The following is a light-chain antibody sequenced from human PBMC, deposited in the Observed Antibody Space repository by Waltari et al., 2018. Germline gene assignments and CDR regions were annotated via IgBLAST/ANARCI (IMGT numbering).Light chain of an antibody. J-gene: IGLJ3*02. Sequence: QSALTQPRSVSGSPGQSVTISCTGTRSDVGYYNYVPWYQHHPGKAPQLMIYDVTKRPSGVPDRFSGSKSGNTASLTISGLQAEDEADYYCCSYAGSHTWVFGGGTKLTVL. CDR3: CSYAGSHTWV. CDR2: DVT. V-gene: IGLV2-11*01. CDR1: RSDVGYYNY.